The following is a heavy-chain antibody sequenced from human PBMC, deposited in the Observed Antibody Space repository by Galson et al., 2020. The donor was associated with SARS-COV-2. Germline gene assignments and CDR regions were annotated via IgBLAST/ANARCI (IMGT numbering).Heavy chain of an antibody. J-gene: IGHJ4*02. CDR1: GGSISSGTY. Sequence: SETLSLTCTVSGGSISSGTYWSWIRQPPGKGLEWIGYIYYSGSTSYYNPSLRSRVTISVDTSKNQFSLKLSSVTAADTAVYYCAREGHGNGYNLIDYWGQGTLVTVSS. CDR2: IYYSGSTS. CDR3: AREGHGNGYNLIDY. V-gene: IGHV4-31*03. D-gene: IGHD5-12*01.